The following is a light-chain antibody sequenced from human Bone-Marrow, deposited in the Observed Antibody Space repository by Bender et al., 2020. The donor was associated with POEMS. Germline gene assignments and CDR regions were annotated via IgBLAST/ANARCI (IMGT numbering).Light chain of an antibody. J-gene: IGLJ2*01. V-gene: IGLV3-25*03. Sequence: SYELTQPPSVSVSPGQTARITCSGAALAKEYACWYQKRPGQAPVLVIYKDSERPSGIPERFSGSSSGTTATLTISGVQAADEADYYCQSADSSETYVVFGGGTKLTVL. CDR3: QSADSSETYVV. CDR1: ALAKEY. CDR2: KDS.